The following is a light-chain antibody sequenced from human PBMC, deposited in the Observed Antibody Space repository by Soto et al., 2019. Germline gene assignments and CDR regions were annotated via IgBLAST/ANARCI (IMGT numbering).Light chain of an antibody. CDR1: SSDVGGYNY. Sequence: QPALTQPPSASGSPGQSVTISCSGTSSDVGGYNYVSWYQQRPGEAPKLMIYEVTQRPSGVPDRFSGSKSGITASLTVSGLQADDEADYYCSSYAGDNTVVFGGGTKVTVL. CDR3: SSYAGDNTVV. J-gene: IGLJ2*01. V-gene: IGLV2-8*01. CDR2: EVT.